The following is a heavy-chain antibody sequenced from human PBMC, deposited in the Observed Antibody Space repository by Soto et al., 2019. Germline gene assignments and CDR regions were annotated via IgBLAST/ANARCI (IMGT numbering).Heavy chain of an antibody. CDR2: ISGSGGSE. J-gene: IGHJ6*02. V-gene: IGHV3-23*01. Sequence: GGSLRLSCAASGFTFTSYAMTWVRQAPGKGLEWVSAISGSGGSEFYADSVKGRFTISRDNSKNTLYLQMESLRAEDTALYYCAKGDTTMITDYYAMDVWGQGTTVTVSS. D-gene: IGHD5-18*01. CDR1: GFTFTSYA. CDR3: AKGDTTMITDYYAMDV.